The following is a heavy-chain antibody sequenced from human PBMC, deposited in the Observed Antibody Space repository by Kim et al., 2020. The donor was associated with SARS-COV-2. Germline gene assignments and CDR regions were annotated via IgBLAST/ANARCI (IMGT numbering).Heavy chain of an antibody. D-gene: IGHD3-16*01. Sequence: SETLSLTCTVSGGSISSSSYYWGWIRQPPGKGLEWIGSIYYSGSTYYNPSLKSRVTISVDTSKNQFSLKLSSVTAADTAVYYCARHNYVGPGGRHGMDVWGQGTTVTVSS. CDR3: ARHNYVGPGGRHGMDV. CDR2: IYYSGST. CDR1: GGSISSSSYY. V-gene: IGHV4-39*01. J-gene: IGHJ6*02.